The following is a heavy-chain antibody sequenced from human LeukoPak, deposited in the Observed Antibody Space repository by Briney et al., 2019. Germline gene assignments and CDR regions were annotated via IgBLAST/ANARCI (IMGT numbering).Heavy chain of an antibody. CDR1: GYTFTSYG. D-gene: IGHD3-22*01. CDR2: ISAYNGNT. Sequence: GASVKVSCKASGYTFTSYGISWVRQAPGQGLEWMGWISAYNGNTNYAQKLQGRVTMTTDTSTSTAYMELRSLRSDDTAVYYCARIRTNYYDSSGYYAFDYWGQGTLVTVSS. CDR3: ARIRTNYYDSSGYYAFDY. V-gene: IGHV1-18*01. J-gene: IGHJ4*02.